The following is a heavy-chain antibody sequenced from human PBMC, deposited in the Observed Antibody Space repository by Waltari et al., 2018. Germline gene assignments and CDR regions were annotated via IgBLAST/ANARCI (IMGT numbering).Heavy chain of an antibody. J-gene: IGHJ4*02. V-gene: IGHV3-7*01. CDR2: IKQDGSEK. D-gene: IGHD1-26*01. CDR1: GFTFSSYW. CDR3: AREGAGGYSYYFDY. Sequence: EVQLVESGGGLVQPGGSLRLSCAASGFTFSSYWMSWVRQAPGKGLEWVATIKQDGSEKYYVDAVKGRFTISRDNAKNSLYLQMNSLRAEDTAVYYCAREGAGGYSYYFDYWGQGTLVTVSS.